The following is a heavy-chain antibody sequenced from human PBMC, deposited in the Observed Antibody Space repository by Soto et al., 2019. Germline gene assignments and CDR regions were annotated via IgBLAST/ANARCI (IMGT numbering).Heavy chain of an antibody. CDR1: GFTVSSNY. J-gene: IGHJ6*02. D-gene: IGHD6-13*01. V-gene: IGHV3-53*01. Sequence: LRLSCAASGFTVSSNYMSWVRQAPGKGLEWVSGIYSGGITYYADSVKGRFTISRDNSKNTLYLQMNSLRAEDTAVYYCARFPSSRSICWYGYYYYGMDVWGQGTTVTVSS. CDR3: ARFPSSRSICWYGYYYYGMDV. CDR2: IYSGGIT.